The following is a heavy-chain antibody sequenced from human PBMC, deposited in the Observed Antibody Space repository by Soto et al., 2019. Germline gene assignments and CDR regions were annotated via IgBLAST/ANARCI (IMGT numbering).Heavy chain of an antibody. CDR1: GGSFSGYY. J-gene: IGHJ4*02. D-gene: IGHD2-15*01. CDR2: INHSGST. Sequence: LSLTCAVYGGSFSGYYWSWIRQPPGKGLEWIGEINHSGSTNYNPSLKSRVTISVDTSKNQFSLKLSSVTAADTAVYYCAVMVAATDFDYWGQGTLVTVSS. CDR3: AVMVAATDFDY. V-gene: IGHV4-34*01.